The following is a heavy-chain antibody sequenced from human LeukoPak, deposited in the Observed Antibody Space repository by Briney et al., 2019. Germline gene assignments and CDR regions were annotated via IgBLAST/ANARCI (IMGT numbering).Heavy chain of an antibody. D-gene: IGHD3-3*01. CDR3: ARSIMIFGVTRGLGDWFDP. J-gene: IGHJ5*02. CDR2: ISYDGSNK. CDR1: GFMFRSYA. Sequence: GGSLRLSCAASGFMFRSYAMHWVRQAPGKGLEWVALISYDGSNKYYADSVKGRFTISRDNSKNTLYLQMNSLRAEDTAVYYCARSIMIFGVTRGLGDWFDPWGQGTLVTVSS. V-gene: IGHV3-30-3*01.